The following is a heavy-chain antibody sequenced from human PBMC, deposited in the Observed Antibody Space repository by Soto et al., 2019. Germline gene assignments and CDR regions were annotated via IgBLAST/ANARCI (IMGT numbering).Heavy chain of an antibody. Sequence: SQTLPLPCTVSAGSLSSYYWSWIRQPPGKGLEWIGYIYYSGSTNYNPSLKSRVTISVDTSKNQFSLKLSSVTAADTAVYYCARVAYSNYPNYYYYYYMDVWGKGTTVT. CDR2: IYYSGST. CDR3: ARVAYSNYPNYYYYYYMDV. D-gene: IGHD4-4*01. J-gene: IGHJ6*03. CDR1: AGSLSSYY. V-gene: IGHV4-59*01.